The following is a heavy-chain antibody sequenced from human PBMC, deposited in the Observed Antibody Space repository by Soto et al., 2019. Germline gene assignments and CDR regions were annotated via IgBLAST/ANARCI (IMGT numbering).Heavy chain of an antibody. V-gene: IGHV3-21*01. Sequence: GGSLRLYCAASGFTFRSFTMNWVRQAPGKGLEWVSTISSNSAYIYYTDALRGRFTISRDNAKNSLHLQMNSLRAEDTAVYYCTRDASRDSSARGWFDPWGPGTLVTVSS. CDR2: ISSNSAYI. D-gene: IGHD6-13*01. CDR1: GFTFRSFT. CDR3: TRDASRDSSARGWFDP. J-gene: IGHJ5*02.